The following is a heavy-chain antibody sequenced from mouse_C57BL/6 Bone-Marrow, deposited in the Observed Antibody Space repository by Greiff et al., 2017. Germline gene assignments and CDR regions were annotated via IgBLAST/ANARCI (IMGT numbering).Heavy chain of an antibody. J-gene: IGHJ4*01. CDR1: GYTFTSYW. D-gene: IGHD2-4*01. Sequence: QVHLQQPGAELVRPGSSVKLSCKASGYTFTSYWMDWVKQRPGQGLEWIGNIYPSDSETHYNQKFKDKATLTVDKSSSTAYMQLSSLTSEDSAVYYCARNYDYGRDYYAMDYWGQGTSVTVSS. V-gene: IGHV1-61*01. CDR3: ARNYDYGRDYYAMDY. CDR2: IYPSDSET.